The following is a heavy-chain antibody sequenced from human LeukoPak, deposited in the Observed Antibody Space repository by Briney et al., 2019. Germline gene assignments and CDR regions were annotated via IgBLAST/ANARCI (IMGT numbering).Heavy chain of an antibody. J-gene: IGHJ4*02. Sequence: PSETLSLTCSVSGYYITIAYYWGWIRPAPGKGLEWIGSVSHSGTTYYNPSLKSRVSISLDTSENQFSLNLNTVTAADTAVYYCARAGYDWNYDNWGQGTLVTVSS. V-gene: IGHV4-38-2*01. CDR3: ARAGYDWNYDN. D-gene: IGHD5-12*01. CDR2: VSHSGTT. CDR1: GYYITIAYY.